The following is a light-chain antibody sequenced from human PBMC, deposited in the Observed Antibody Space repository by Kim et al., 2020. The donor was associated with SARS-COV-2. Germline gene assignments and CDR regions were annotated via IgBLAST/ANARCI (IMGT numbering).Light chain of an antibody. V-gene: IGKV3-15*01. CDR1: QSISDN. J-gene: IGKJ4*01. CDR2: GTS. Sequence: VSPGERATLSCRASQSISDNLAWYQQKPGQAPRRLIYGTSTRATGISARFSASESGTEFTLTISSLQSEDFAVYYCQQYDNWPLTFGGGTKVDIK. CDR3: QQYDNWPLT.